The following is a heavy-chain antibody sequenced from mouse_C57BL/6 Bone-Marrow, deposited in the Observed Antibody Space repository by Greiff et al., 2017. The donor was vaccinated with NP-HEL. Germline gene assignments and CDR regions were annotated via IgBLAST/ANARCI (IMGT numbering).Heavy chain of an antibody. J-gene: IGHJ2*01. D-gene: IGHD1-1*01. CDR3: TAITTVVEHFDY. Sequence: EVQRVESGGGLVQPGGSMKLSCAASGFTFSDAWMDWVRQSPEKGLEWVAEIRNKANNHATYYAESVKGRFTISRDDSKSSVYLQMNSLRAEDTGIYYCTAITTVVEHFDYWGQGTTLTVSS. V-gene: IGHV6-6*01. CDR2: IRNKANNHAT. CDR1: GFTFSDAW.